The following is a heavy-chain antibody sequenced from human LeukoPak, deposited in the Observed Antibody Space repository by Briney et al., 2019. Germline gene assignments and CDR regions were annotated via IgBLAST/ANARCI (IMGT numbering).Heavy chain of an antibody. J-gene: IGHJ4*02. CDR2: IYHSGST. V-gene: IGHV4-4*02. D-gene: IGHD2-8*01. CDR3: ARCSVYAALPGGFDY. CDR1: GGSISSSNW. Sequence: SGTLSLTCAVSGGSISSSNWWGWVRQPPGKGLEWIGEIYHSGSTNYNPSLKSRVTISVDKSKNQFSLKLSSVTAADTAVYYCARCSVYAALPGGFDYWGQGTLVTVSS.